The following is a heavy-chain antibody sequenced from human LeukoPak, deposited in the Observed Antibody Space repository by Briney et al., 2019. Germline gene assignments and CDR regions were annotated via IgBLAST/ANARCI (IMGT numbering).Heavy chain of an antibody. D-gene: IGHD2-2*01. J-gene: IGHJ6*03. Sequence: GSLRLSCAASGFTFSSYAMSWVRQAPGKGLEWVSAISGSGGSTYYADSVKGRFTISRDNSKNTLYLQMNSLRAEDTAVYYCAKVSREDIVVVPAAIGLWSYYYYMDVWGKGTTVTVSS. CDR2: ISGSGGST. CDR1: GFTFSSYA. CDR3: AKVSREDIVVVPAAIGLWSYYYYMDV. V-gene: IGHV3-23*01.